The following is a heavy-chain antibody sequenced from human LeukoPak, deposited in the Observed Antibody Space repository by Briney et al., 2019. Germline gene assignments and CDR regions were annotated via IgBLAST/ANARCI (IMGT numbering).Heavy chain of an antibody. CDR2: IYHSGST. V-gene: IGHV4-38-2*02. Sequence: SETLSLTCAVSGYSISSGYYWGWIRQPPGKGLEWIGNIYHSGSTYYNPSLKSRVTISVDTSKNQFPLKLSSVTAADTAVYYCAREQSYYDSSGYYDYWGQGTLVTVSS. J-gene: IGHJ4*02. D-gene: IGHD3-22*01. CDR1: GYSISSGYY. CDR3: AREQSYYDSSGYYDY.